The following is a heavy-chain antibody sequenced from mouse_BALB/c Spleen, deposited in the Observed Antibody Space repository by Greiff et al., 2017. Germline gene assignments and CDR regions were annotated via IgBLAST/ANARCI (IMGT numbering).Heavy chain of an antibody. J-gene: IGHJ1*01. Sequence: QLQESGPELVKPGASVKMSCKASGYTFTSYVMHWVKQKPGQGLEWIGYINPYNDGTKYNEKFKGKATLTSDKSSSTAYMELSSLTSEDSAVYYCARYYYGSSSYFDVWGAGTTVTVSS. CDR1: GYTFTSYV. D-gene: IGHD1-1*01. V-gene: IGHV1-14*01. CDR3: ARYYYGSSSYFDV. CDR2: INPYNDGT.